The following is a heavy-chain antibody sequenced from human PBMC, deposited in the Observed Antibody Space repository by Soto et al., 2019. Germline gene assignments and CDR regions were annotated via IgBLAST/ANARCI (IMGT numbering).Heavy chain of an antibody. D-gene: IGHD3-9*01. V-gene: IGHV3-53*05. CDR2: IYSGGYT. J-gene: IGHJ3*02. CDR3: ARDRLNYDILTGYYPDAFDI. CDR1: GFTVSGNY. Sequence: PVGSLRLSCAASGFTVSGNYMSWVRQVPGKGLEWVSVIYSGGYTYYNPSLKSRVTISVDTSKNQFSLKLSSVTAADTAVYYCARDRLNYDILTGYYPDAFDIWGQGTMVTVSS.